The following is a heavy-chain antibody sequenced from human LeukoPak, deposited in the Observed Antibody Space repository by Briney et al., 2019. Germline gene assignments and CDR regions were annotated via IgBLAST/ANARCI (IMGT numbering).Heavy chain of an antibody. V-gene: IGHV4-4*02. J-gene: IGHJ4*02. CDR3: ASRKLGNDY. CDR2: IYHSGST. D-gene: IGHD7-27*01. CDR1: GGSISSSNW. Sequence: SGTLSLTCAVSGGSISSSNWWSWVRQPPGKGLEWIGEIYHSGSTSYSPSLKSRVTISADTSQNQFSLKLSSVTAADTAVYYCASRKLGNDYWGQGTLVTVSS.